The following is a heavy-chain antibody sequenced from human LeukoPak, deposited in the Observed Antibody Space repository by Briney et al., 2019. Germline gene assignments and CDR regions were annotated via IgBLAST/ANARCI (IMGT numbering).Heavy chain of an antibody. CDR2: IIPFLGTT. V-gene: IGHV1-69*08. J-gene: IGHJ4*02. CDR3: TIIPNVIVFTHYFEY. CDR1: GGVFTTYT. Sequence: SVKVSCNASGGVFTTYTMSWVRQAPGQGLEWMGSIIPFLGTTNYAQKFQGRVTITADEPTRTAYMELPYVRSDDTAVYYCTIIPNVIVFTHYFEYWGQGTLVTVSS. D-gene: IGHD2-21*01.